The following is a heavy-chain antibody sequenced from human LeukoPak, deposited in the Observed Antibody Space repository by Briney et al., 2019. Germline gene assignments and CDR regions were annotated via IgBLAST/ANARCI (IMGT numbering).Heavy chain of an antibody. D-gene: IGHD2-21*02. Sequence: ASVNVSCKASGYTFTGYYMHWVRQAPGQGLEWMGIINPSGGSTTYPQKFRGRVTMTRDPSTSTVYMELSSLRSEDTAVYYCAVAYCGGDCYYYYAMDVWGQGTTVIVSS. CDR2: INPSGGST. J-gene: IGHJ6*02. CDR1: GYTFTGYY. CDR3: AVAYCGGDCYYYYAMDV. V-gene: IGHV1-46*03.